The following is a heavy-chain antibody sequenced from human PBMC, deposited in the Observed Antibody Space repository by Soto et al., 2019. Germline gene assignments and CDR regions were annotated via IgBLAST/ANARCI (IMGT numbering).Heavy chain of an antibody. D-gene: IGHD7-27*01. CDR1: GGSISSSSYY. CDR2: IYYSGST. Sequence: SETLSLTCTVSGGSISSSSYYWGWIRQPPGKGLEWIGSIYYSGSTYYNPSLKSRVTISVDTSKNQFSLKLSSVTAADTAVYYCARPGVGMVTDSAVFDFWGQGTLVPVSS. J-gene: IGHJ4*02. CDR3: ARPGVGMVTDSAVFDF. V-gene: IGHV4-39*01.